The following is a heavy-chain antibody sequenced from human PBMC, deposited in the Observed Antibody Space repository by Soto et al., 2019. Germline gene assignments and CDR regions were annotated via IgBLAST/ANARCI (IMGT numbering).Heavy chain of an antibody. CDR2: IRSKANSYAT. V-gene: IGHV3-73*01. CDR3: TRHGRQWLGNDY. D-gene: IGHD6-19*01. Sequence: GGSLRLSCAASGFTFSDSAVHWVRQASGKGLEWVGRIRSKANSYATLYAASVKGRFTISRDDSKNTAYLQMNSLKTEDTAVYYCTRHGRQWLGNDYWGQGTLVTVSS. CDR1: GFTFSDSA. J-gene: IGHJ4*02.